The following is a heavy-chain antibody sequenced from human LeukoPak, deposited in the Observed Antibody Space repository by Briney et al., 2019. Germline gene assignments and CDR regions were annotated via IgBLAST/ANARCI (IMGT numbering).Heavy chain of an antibody. CDR2: INSDGSST. V-gene: IGHV3-74*01. CDR3: ARGDYYNGDYYFDY. J-gene: IGHJ4*02. Sequence: GRSLRLSCAASGFTFSSYWMHWVRQAPGKGLVWVSRINSDGSSTSYADSVKGRFTISRDNAKNTLYLQMNSVRAEDTAVYYCARGDYYNGDYYFDYWGQGTLVTVSS. CDR1: GFTFSSYW. D-gene: IGHD3-10*01.